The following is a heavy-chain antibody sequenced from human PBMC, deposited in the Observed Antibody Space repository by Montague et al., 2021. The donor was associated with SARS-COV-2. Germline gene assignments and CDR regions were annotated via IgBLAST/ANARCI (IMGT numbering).Heavy chain of an antibody. V-gene: IGHV4-34*01. Sequence: SETLSLTCAVYGGSFSGYYWCWICQPPAQGLEWIGEVNHSGSTNTNPSLNSRVPISVDTYTNKFSMKLSAVTVADTAAYYCASAGYSSSWYAFRSWFDPWGQGTLVTVSS. CDR3: ASAGYSSSWYAFRSWFDP. D-gene: IGHD6-13*01. CDR1: GGSFSGYY. J-gene: IGHJ5*02. CDR2: VNHSGST.